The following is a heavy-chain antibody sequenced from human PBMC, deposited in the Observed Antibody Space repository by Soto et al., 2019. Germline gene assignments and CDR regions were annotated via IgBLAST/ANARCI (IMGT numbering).Heavy chain of an antibody. CDR2: ISYDGSNK. Sequence: QVQLVESGGGVVQPGRSLRLSCAASGFTFSSYGMHWVRQAPGKGLEWVAVISYDGSNKYYADSVKGRFTISRDNSKNTLYLQMNSRRAEATAVYYCAKGRAPFDYWGQGTLVTVSS. CDR1: GFTFSSYG. CDR3: AKGRAPFDY. V-gene: IGHV3-30*18. J-gene: IGHJ4*02.